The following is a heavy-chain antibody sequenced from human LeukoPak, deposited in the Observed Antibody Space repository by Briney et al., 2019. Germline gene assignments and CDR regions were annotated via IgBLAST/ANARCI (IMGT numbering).Heavy chain of an antibody. D-gene: IGHD5-18*01. CDR2: IKRDGSER. CDR1: GLRFSDYW. Sequence: PGGSLRLSCAASGLRFSDYWMSWVRQAPGKGLEWVASIKRDGSERNYVDSVKGRFVISRDNAKNSVYLQLNSLRAEDTAVYYCARHGYSYGYSLDYWSQGTLVTVSS. V-gene: IGHV3-7*01. J-gene: IGHJ4*02. CDR3: ARHGYSYGYSLDY.